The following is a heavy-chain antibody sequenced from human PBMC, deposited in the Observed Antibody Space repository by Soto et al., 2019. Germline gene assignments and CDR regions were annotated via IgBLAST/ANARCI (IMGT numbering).Heavy chain of an antibody. D-gene: IGHD2-8*01. CDR3: ATVGFSLLRVIAFDI. Sequence: GASVNVSGKVSGYTLTEVSMHWVRQAPGKGLEWIGGFDPEDGETIYAQKFQGRVTMTEDTSTDTAYMELSSLRSEDTAVYYCATVGFSLLRVIAFDIWGQGTMVTVSS. J-gene: IGHJ3*02. V-gene: IGHV1-24*01. CDR1: GYTLTEVS. CDR2: FDPEDGET.